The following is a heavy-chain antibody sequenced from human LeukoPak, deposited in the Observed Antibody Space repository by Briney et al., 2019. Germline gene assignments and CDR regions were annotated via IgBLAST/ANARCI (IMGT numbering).Heavy chain of an antibody. D-gene: IGHD4-17*01. CDR2: IWYDGSNK. Sequence: PGGSLRLSCAASGFTFSSYGMHWVRQAPGKGLEWVAVIWYDGSNKYYADSVKGRFTISRDNSKNTLYLQMNSLRAEDTAVYYCAKAGNGDYPYYFDYWGQGTLVTVSS. J-gene: IGHJ4*02. V-gene: IGHV3-30*02. CDR3: AKAGNGDYPYYFDY. CDR1: GFTFSSYG.